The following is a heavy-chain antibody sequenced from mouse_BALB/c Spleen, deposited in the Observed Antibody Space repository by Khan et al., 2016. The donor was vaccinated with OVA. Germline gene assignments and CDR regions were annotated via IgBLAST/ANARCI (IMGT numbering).Heavy chain of an antibody. V-gene: IGHV1-9*01. CDR1: GYTFSSYW. CDR3: ARGNYYGNSSWFGY. J-gene: IGHJ3*01. D-gene: IGHD1-1*01. Sequence: QVQLKQSGAELMKPGASVKISCKATGYTFSSYWIEWVKQRPGHGLEWIGEILPGSGSNNYNEKFKGKATFTADTSSNPAYMQLSSLTSEDSAVYYCARGNYYGNSSWFGYWGQGTLVTVST. CDR2: ILPGSGSN.